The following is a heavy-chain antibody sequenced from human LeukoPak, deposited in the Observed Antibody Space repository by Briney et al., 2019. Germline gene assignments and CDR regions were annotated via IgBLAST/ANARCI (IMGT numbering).Heavy chain of an antibody. D-gene: IGHD3-10*01. Sequence: SETLSLTCTVSGGSISSSSYYWGWIRQPPGKGLEWIGSIYYSGSTYYNPSLKSRVTISVDTSKNQFSLKLSSVTAADTAVNYCARGYYYGSGRGDFDYWGQGTLVTVSS. CDR3: ARGYYYGSGRGDFDY. CDR1: GGSISSSSYY. J-gene: IGHJ4*02. V-gene: IGHV4-39*01. CDR2: IYYSGST.